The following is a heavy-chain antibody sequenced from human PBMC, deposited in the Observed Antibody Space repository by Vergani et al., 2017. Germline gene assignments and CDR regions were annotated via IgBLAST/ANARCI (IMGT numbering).Heavy chain of an antibody. Sequence: EVQLVESGGGLVKPGGSLRLSCAASGFIFSSYSMNWVRQAPGKGLEWVSSISSSSSYIYYADSVKGRFTISRDNANNSLYLQMDSLRAEDTAVYYCAILGQRYFDWLPKTYWYFDLWGRGTLVTVSS. CDR3: AILGQRYFDWLPKTYWYFDL. J-gene: IGHJ2*01. V-gene: IGHV3-21*01. D-gene: IGHD3-9*01. CDR1: GFIFSSYS. CDR2: ISSSSSYI.